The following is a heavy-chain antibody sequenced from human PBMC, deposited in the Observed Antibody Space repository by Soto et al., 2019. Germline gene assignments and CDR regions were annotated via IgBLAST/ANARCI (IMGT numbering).Heavy chain of an antibody. CDR2: IIPIFGTA. CDR3: ARDQRYFDWLSTLGHKHGMDV. Sequence: GASVKVSCKASGGTFSSYAISWVRQAPGQGLEWMGGIIPIFGTANYAQKFQGRVTITADESTSTAYMELSSLRSEDTAVYYCARDQRYFDWLSTLGHKHGMDVWGQGTTVTVSS. CDR1: GGTFSSYA. D-gene: IGHD3-9*01. V-gene: IGHV1-69*13. J-gene: IGHJ6*02.